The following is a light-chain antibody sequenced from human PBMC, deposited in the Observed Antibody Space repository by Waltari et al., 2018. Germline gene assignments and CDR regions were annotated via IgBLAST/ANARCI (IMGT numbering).Light chain of an antibody. CDR1: QSVLYSSNNKDY. J-gene: IGKJ1*01. CDR2: WAS. Sequence: DIVMTQSPDSLAVSLGERATINRKSSQSVLYSSNNKDYLAWFQQKPGQPPKLLISWASTRESGVPDRFSGSGSGTDFTLTISSLQAEDVAVYYCQQYYSTVRTFGQGTKVEIK. V-gene: IGKV4-1*01. CDR3: QQYYSTVRT.